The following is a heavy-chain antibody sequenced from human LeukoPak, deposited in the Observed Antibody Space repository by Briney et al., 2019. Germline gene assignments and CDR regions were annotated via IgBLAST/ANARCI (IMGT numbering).Heavy chain of an antibody. D-gene: IGHD3-16*01. CDR3: AREMAMGG. CDR1: GFTFSSYA. J-gene: IGHJ4*02. V-gene: IGHV3-30-3*01. Sequence: GGSLRLSCAASGFTFSSYAMHWVRQAPGKGLEWAAVISYDGSNKYYADSVKGRFTISRDNSKNTLYLQMNSLRAEDTAVYYCAREMAMGGWGQGTLVTVSS. CDR2: ISYDGSNK.